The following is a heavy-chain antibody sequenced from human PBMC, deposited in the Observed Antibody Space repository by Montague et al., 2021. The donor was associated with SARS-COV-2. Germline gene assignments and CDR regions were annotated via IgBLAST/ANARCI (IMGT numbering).Heavy chain of an antibody. Sequence: SETLSLTCTVSGGSISSFYWSWFRQPSGKGLEWIGYISDSGSTNYNPSLTSRVTMSVDTSKNQFSLKVNSVTAADTAAYYCARHYSATLPAVYWGQGTLVTVSS. CDR2: ISDSGST. J-gene: IGHJ4*02. D-gene: IGHD2-15*01. V-gene: IGHV4-59*08. CDR1: GGSISSFY. CDR3: ARHYSATLPAVY.